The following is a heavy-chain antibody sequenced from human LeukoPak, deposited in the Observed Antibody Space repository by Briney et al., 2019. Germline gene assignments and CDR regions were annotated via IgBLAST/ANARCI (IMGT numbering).Heavy chain of an antibody. V-gene: IGHV1-24*01. D-gene: IGHD3-3*01. CDR2: FDPEDGET. J-gene: IGHJ5*02. Sequence: GASVKVSCKVSGYTLTELSMHWVRQAPGKGLEWMGGFDPEDGETIYAQKFQGRVTLTEDTSTDTAYMELSSLRSEDTAVYYCATGVQRILELLRFDPWGQGPLVTVSS. CDR1: GYTLTELS. CDR3: ATGVQRILELLRFDP.